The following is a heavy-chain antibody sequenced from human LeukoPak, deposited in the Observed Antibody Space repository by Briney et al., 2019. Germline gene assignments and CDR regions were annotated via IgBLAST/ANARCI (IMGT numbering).Heavy chain of an antibody. V-gene: IGHV1-69*04. J-gene: IGHJ3*02. CDR1: GGTFSSYA. Sequence: ASVKVSCKASGGTFSSYAISWVRQAPGQGPEWMGRIIPILGIANYAQKFQGRVTITADKSTSTAYMELSSLRSEDTAVYYCARDPTYYYDSSGYSIWGQGTMVTVSS. D-gene: IGHD3-22*01. CDR3: ARDPTYYYDSSGYSI. CDR2: IIPILGIA.